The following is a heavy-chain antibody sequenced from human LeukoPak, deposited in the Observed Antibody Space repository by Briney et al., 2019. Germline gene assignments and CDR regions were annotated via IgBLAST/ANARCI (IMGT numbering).Heavy chain of an antibody. CDR1: GYTFTSYG. J-gene: IGHJ6*03. D-gene: IGHD6-13*01. CDR2: ISADNGNT. V-gene: IGHV1-18*01. Sequence: ASVKVSCKASGYTFTSYGISWVRQAPGQGLEWMGWISADNGNTNYAQKLQGRVTMTTDTPTSTAYMELRSLRSDDTAVYYCAREHPGSWYVGYYYYMDVWGKGTTVTVSS. CDR3: AREHPGSWYVGYYYYMDV.